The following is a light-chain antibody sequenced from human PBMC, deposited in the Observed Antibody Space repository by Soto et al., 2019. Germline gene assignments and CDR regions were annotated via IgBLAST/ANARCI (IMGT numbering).Light chain of an antibody. J-gene: IGKJ1*01. CDR3: QQYNDWPRT. V-gene: IGKV3-15*01. Sequence: EIVMTQSPATLSVSPGERATLSCRASQSVSSNLAWYQQKPGQAPRLLFYGASDRATAVPARFSGSGSGTDFTLSISSLQSEDFAVYYCQQYNDWPRTFGQGTKVEIK. CDR1: QSVSSN. CDR2: GAS.